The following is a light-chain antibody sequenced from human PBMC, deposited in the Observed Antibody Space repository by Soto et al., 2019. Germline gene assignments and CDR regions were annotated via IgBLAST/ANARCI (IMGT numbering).Light chain of an antibody. J-gene: IGKJ4*01. CDR2: GTS. V-gene: IGKV3-20*01. Sequence: EFVSTQSPGKLSLSPGERATLSCRASHSISRGFLAWYQQKPGQAPRLLIYGTSNRGTGIPDRFSGSGSGTDFTLTISRLEPEDFAVYYCQQFGSSPPLTFGGGTKVEIK. CDR1: HSISRGF. CDR3: QQFGSSPPLT.